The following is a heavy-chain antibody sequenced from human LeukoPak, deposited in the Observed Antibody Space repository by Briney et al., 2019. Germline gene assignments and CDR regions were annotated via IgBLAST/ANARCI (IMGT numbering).Heavy chain of an antibody. D-gene: IGHD1-7*01. Sequence: GASVKVSCKASGYTFTGYYMHWVRQATGQGLEWMGWMNPNSGNTGYAQKFQGRVTMTRNTSISTAYMELSSLRSEDTAVYYCARGTWNYGGSSFYYYGMDVWGQGTTVTVSS. CDR1: GYTFTGYY. V-gene: IGHV1-8*02. J-gene: IGHJ6*02. CDR2: MNPNSGNT. CDR3: ARGTWNYGGSSFYYYGMDV.